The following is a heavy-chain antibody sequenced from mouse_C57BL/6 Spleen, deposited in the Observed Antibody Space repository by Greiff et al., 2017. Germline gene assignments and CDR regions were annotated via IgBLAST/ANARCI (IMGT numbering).Heavy chain of an antibody. CDR3: NKSYGTTGYFDV. D-gene: IGHD1-1*01. J-gene: IGHJ1*03. CDR2: IDPADGDT. V-gene: IGHV14-1*01. Sequence: VQLQQSGAELVRPGASVKLSCTASGFNFTGYYMHWVKQRPGQGLEWIGGIDPADGDTEYAPKFQGKATMTADTSFNTAYLKLSSLASEDTAVYYCNKSYGTTGYFDVWGKGTTVTVSS. CDR1: GFNFTGYY.